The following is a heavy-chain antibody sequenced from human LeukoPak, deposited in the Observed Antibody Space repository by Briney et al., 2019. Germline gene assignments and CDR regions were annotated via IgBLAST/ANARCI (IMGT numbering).Heavy chain of an antibody. D-gene: IGHD6-13*01. CDR1: GFTFSSYA. CDR3: AKDGRYSSSWYDY. CDR2: ISGSGGST. J-gene: IGHJ4*02. V-gene: IGHV3-23*01. Sequence: GGSLRLSCAASGFTFSSYAMSWVRQAPGKGLEWVSAISGSGGSTYYADSVKGRFTVSRDNSKNTLYLQMNSLRAEDTAVYYCAKDGRYSSSWYDYWGQGTLVTVSS.